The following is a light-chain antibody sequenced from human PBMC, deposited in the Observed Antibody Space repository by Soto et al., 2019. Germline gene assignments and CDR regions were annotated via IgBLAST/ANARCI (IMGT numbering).Light chain of an antibody. CDR1: SSDVGGYNY. CDR2: DVS. CDR3: SSYTSSPHVV. V-gene: IGLV2-14*01. J-gene: IGLJ2*01. Sequence: QSALTQPASVSGSPGQSSTISCTGTSSDVGGYNYVSWYQQHPGKAPKLMIYDVSNRPSGVSNRFSGSKSGNTASLTISGLQAEDEADYYCSSYTSSPHVVFGGGTKLTVL.